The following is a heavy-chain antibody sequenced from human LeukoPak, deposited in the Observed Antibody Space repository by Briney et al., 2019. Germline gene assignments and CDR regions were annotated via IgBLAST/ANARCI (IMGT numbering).Heavy chain of an antibody. CDR2: IYSAGNT. CDR1: GFIFSSYS. V-gene: IGHV3-53*01. Sequence: RGGSLRLSCSASGFIFSSYSMNWVRQAPGEGLEWVSFIYSAGNTHYSDSVKGRFTISIDNSKNTLYLQMNSLRAEDTAVYYCARRAGAYSHPYDYWGQGTLVTVSS. J-gene: IGHJ4*02. CDR3: ARRAGAYSHPYDY. D-gene: IGHD4/OR15-4a*01.